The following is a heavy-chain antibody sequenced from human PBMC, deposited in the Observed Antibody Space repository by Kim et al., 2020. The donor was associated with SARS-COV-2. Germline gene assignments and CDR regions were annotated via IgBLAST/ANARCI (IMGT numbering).Heavy chain of an antibody. CDR2: IYYSGST. CDR3: ARTPTLYSSSWSMYFDY. CDR1: GGSISSYY. V-gene: IGHV4-59*01. J-gene: IGHJ4*02. D-gene: IGHD6-13*01. Sequence: SETLSLTCTVSGGSISSYYWSWIRQPPGKGLEWIGYIYYSGSTNYNPSLKSRVTISVDTSKNQFSLKLSSVTAADTAVYYCARTPTLYSSSWSMYFDYWGQRTLVTVSS.